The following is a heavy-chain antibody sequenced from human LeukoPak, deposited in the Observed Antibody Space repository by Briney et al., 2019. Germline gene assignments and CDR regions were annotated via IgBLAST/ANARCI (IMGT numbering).Heavy chain of an antibody. CDR1: GYTFTSYG. D-gene: IGHD2-15*01. CDR3: ARRALGYCSGGSCITS. V-gene: IGHV1-8*01. CDR2: MNPNSGNT. Sequence: ASVKVSCKASGYTFTSYGINWVRQATGQGLEWMGWMNPNSGNTGYAQKFQGRVTMTRNTSISTAYMELSSLRSEDTAVYYCARRALGYCSGGSCITSWGQGTMVTVSS. J-gene: IGHJ3*01.